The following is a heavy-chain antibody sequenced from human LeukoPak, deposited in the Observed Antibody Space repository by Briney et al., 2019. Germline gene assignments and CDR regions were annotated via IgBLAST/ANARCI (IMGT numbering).Heavy chain of an antibody. D-gene: IGHD2-15*01. V-gene: IGHV1-18*01. Sequence: ASVKVSCKASGHTFTSYGITWVRQAPGQGLEWMGWITAYNGDTKYAQKFQGRLTMTTDTSTSTANMELKSLRSDDTAVYYCAKDQGWCSGGSCYPQHWGQGTLVTVSS. CDR1: GHTFTSYG. J-gene: IGHJ1*01. CDR2: ITAYNGDT. CDR3: AKDQGWCSGGSCYPQH.